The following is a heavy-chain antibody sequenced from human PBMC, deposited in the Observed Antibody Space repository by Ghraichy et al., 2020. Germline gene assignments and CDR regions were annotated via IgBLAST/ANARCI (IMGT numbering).Heavy chain of an antibody. CDR1: GFTFSSYA. Sequence: GGSLRLSCAASGFTFSSYAMSWVRQAPGKGLEWVSAISGSGGSTYYAYSVKGRFTISRDNSKNTLYLQMNSLRAEDTAVYYCAKDTVVVVPAAMPHGAFDIWGQGTMVTVSS. CDR3: AKDTVVVVPAAMPHGAFDI. V-gene: IGHV3-23*01. J-gene: IGHJ3*02. D-gene: IGHD2-2*01. CDR2: ISGSGGST.